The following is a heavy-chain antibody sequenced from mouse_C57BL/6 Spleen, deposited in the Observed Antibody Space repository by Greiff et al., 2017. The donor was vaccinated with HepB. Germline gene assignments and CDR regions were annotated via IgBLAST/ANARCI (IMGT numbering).Heavy chain of an antibody. CDR2: ISSGGSYT. D-gene: IGHD4-1*01. J-gene: IGHJ4*01. CDR1: GFTFSSYG. V-gene: IGHV5-6*01. Sequence: EVQLVESGGDLVKPGGSLKLSCAASGFTFSSYGMSWVRQTPDKRLEWVATISSGGSYTYYADRVKGRFTISRDNAKNTLYLQMSSLKSEDTVMYYCARNLNWDDAMDYWGQGTSVTVSS. CDR3: ARNLNWDDAMDY.